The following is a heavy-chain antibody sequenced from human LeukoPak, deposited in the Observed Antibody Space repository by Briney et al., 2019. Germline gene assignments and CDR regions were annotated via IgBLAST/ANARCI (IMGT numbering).Heavy chain of an antibody. V-gene: IGHV3-74*01. CDR1: GFTFSSYW. CDR2: INPAGSST. J-gene: IGHJ4*02. CDR3: ARVPTGSYSVDY. D-gene: IGHD1-26*01. Sequence: GGSLSLSCAASGFTFSSYWMHWVRQAPGKGLVWVSRINPAGSSTSSADSMEGRFTISRDNAKNTLYLQMNSLRAEDTAVYYCARVPTGSYSVDYWGQGTLVTVSS.